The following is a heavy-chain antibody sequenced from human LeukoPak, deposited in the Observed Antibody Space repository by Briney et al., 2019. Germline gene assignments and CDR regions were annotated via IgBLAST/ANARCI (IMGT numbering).Heavy chain of an antibody. CDR2: IYYSGST. CDR3: ARDPGSSWSSAYYMDV. J-gene: IGHJ6*03. V-gene: IGHV4-61*01. D-gene: IGHD6-13*01. CDR1: GGSISSSSYY. Sequence: SETLSLTCTVSGGSISSSSYYWGWIRQPPGKGLEWIGYIYYSGSTNYNPSLKSRVTISVDTSKNQFSLKLSSVTAADTAVYYCARDPGSSWSSAYYMDVWGKGTTVTISS.